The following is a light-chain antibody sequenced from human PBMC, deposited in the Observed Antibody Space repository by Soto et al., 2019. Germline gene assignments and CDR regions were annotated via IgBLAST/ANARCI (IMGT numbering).Light chain of an antibody. Sequence: EVVLTQSPGTLSLSPGERATLSCRASQSISSSFLGWYQQKPGQAPRLLIYGASSRATGIPDRFSGSGSGPDFTLTISRVEPEYFAVYYCQHYGRSRTFGQGTKVEIK. CDR3: QHYGRSRT. J-gene: IGKJ1*01. V-gene: IGKV3-20*01. CDR1: QSISSSF. CDR2: GAS.